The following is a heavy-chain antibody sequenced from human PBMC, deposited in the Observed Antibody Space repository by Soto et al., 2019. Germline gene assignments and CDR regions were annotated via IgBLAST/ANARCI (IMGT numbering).Heavy chain of an antibody. D-gene: IGHD6-13*01. Sequence: PGGSLRLSCAASGFTFSSYWMHWVRQAPGKGLVWVSRINSDGSSTSYADSVKGRFTISRDNAKNTLYLQMNSLRAEDTAAYYCARVILKEQQLVPYYYYMDVWGKGTTVTVSS. V-gene: IGHV3-74*01. J-gene: IGHJ6*03. CDR2: INSDGSST. CDR1: GFTFSSYW. CDR3: ARVILKEQQLVPYYYYMDV.